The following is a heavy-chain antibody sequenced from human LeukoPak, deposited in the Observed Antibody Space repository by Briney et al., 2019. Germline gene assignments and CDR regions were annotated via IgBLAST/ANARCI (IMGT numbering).Heavy chain of an antibody. CDR1: GYTFTTYG. CDR2: VSAYSGDT. J-gene: IGHJ6*02. Sequence: GASVKVSCKASGYTFTTYGITWVRQAPGQGLEWMVWVSAYSGDTDYAQSLQGRVTMTTDTSTSTAYMELTTLRSDDTAVYYCARVWYDSGNHLYFYYGLDVWGQGTTVTVSS. V-gene: IGHV1-18*01. CDR3: ARVWYDSGNHLYFYYGLDV. D-gene: IGHD3-22*01.